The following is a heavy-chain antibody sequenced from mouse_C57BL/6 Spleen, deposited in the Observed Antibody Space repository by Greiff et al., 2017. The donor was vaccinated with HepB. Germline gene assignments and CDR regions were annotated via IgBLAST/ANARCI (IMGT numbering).Heavy chain of an antibody. CDR3: ARGRDYGNPAWFAY. CDR1: GYTFTSYW. D-gene: IGHD2-1*01. J-gene: IGHJ3*01. CDR2: IDPSDSYT. V-gene: IGHV1-59*01. Sequence: QVQLQQPGAELVRPGTSVKLSCKASGYTFTSYWMHWVKQRPGQGLEWIGVIDPSDSYTNYNQKFKGKATLTVDTSSSTAYMQLSSLTSEDSAVYYCARGRDYGNPAWFAYWGQGTLVTVSA.